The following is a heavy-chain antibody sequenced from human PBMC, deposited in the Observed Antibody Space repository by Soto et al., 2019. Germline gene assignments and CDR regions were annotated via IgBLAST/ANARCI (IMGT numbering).Heavy chain of an antibody. Sequence: SEILSLTCTVSGGSISSYYWSWIRQPPGKGLEWIGYIYYSGSTNYNPSLKSRVTISVDTSKNQFSLKLSSVTAADTAVYYCARGWRWNYEDYGMDVWGQGTTVTVSS. CDR1: GGSISSYY. D-gene: IGHD1-7*01. CDR3: ARGWRWNYEDYGMDV. CDR2: IYYSGST. J-gene: IGHJ6*02. V-gene: IGHV4-59*01.